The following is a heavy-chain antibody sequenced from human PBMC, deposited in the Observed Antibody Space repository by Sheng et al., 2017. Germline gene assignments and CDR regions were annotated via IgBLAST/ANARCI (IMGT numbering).Heavy chain of an antibody. V-gene: IGHV1-46*01. CDR1: GFSFTSYH. D-gene: IGHD1-26*01. CDR2: INPSGGSA. CDR3: ARDLGGSYYYDY. Sequence: QVQLVQSGAEVKKPGASVKVSCKASGFSFTSYHIHWVQQAPGQRLEWMGIINPSGGSAVYAQRFQGRVTMTRDKSTSTIYMELSSLRSEDTAVYYCARDLGGSYYYDYWGQGTLVTVSS. J-gene: IGHJ4*02.